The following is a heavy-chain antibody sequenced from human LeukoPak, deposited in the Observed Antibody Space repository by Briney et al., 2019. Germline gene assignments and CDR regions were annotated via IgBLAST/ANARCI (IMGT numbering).Heavy chain of an antibody. CDR3: AKDPYGSGTPGIDY. Sequence: PGGSLRLSCAASGFTFSSYGMHWVRQAPGKGLEWVAFIRYDGNNKYYADSVKGRFTISRDNSKNTLYLQMNSLRAEDTAVYYCAKDPYGSGTPGIDYWGQGTLVTVSS. J-gene: IGHJ4*02. CDR2: IRYDGNNK. CDR1: GFTFSSYG. D-gene: IGHD3-10*01. V-gene: IGHV3-30*02.